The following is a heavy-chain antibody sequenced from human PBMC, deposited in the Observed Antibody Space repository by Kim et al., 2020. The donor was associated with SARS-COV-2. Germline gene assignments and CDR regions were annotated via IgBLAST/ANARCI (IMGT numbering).Heavy chain of an antibody. V-gene: IGHV3-21*01. J-gene: IGHJ6*02. CDR1: GFTFSNYS. Sequence: GWSLRLSCAASGFTFSNYSMNWVRQAPGKGLEWVSSIGSSSSYIYYADSVKGRFTISRDNAKNSLFLQMNSLRAEDTAVYYCARGEGDVWGQGTTVTVSS. CDR3: ARGEGDV. D-gene: IGHD1-26*01. CDR2: IGSSSSYI.